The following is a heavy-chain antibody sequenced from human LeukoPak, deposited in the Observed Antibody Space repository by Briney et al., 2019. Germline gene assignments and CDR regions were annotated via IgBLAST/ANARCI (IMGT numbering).Heavy chain of an antibody. CDR1: GYSLTNYD. D-gene: IGHD2-15*01. J-gene: IGHJ4*02. CDR3: ARVYCSGGSCYLSTPYYFDY. Sequence: ASVKVSCKASGYSLTNYDINWVRQATGQGLEWMGWMNPKSGDTGYSQKFQGRVFITRDTSINTAYMELSSLGSDDTAVYYCARVYCSGGSCYLSTPYYFDYWGQGTLVTVSS. V-gene: IGHV1-8*03. CDR2: MNPKSGDT.